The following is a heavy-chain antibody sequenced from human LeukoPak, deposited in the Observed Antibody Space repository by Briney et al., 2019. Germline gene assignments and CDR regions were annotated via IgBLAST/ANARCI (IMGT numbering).Heavy chain of an antibody. Sequence: SGGSLRLSCAAFGFTFSSYWMSWVRQAPGKGLEWVANIKQDGSEKYYVDSVKGRFTISRDNAKNSLYLQMNSLRAEDTAVYYCARDFSVSASAYWGQGTLVTVSS. D-gene: IGHD2-2*01. CDR1: GFTFSSYW. CDR3: ARDFSVSASAY. CDR2: IKQDGSEK. J-gene: IGHJ4*02. V-gene: IGHV3-7*01.